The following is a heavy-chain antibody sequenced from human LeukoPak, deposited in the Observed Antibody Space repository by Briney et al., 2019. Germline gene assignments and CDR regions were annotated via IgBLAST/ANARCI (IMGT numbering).Heavy chain of an antibody. D-gene: IGHD1-26*01. CDR1: GGSISSSSYY. V-gene: IGHV4-39*01. CDR2: IYYSGST. Sequence: SETLSLTCTVSGGSISSSSYYWGWIRQPPGKGLEWIGSIYYSGSTYYDPSLKSRVTISVDTSKNQFSLKLSSVTAADTAVYYCARLGGSYYGGFDYWGQGTLVTVSS. CDR3: ARLGGSYYGGFDY. J-gene: IGHJ4*02.